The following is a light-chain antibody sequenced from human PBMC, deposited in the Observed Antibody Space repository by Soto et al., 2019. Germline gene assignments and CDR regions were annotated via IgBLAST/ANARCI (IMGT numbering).Light chain of an antibody. V-gene: IGLV1-51*01. CDR3: ATWDGRLPEEV. J-gene: IGLJ2*01. CDR2: DNN. CDR1: SSNIGTNY. Sequence: QSVLTQSPSVSAAPGQKVTIYCSGSSSNIGTNYVSWYQQLPGTAPKLLIYDNNKRPSGIPDRFAGSKSGTSGTLDITGLQTGDEDDNYCATWDGRLPEEVFDGGPKLSDL.